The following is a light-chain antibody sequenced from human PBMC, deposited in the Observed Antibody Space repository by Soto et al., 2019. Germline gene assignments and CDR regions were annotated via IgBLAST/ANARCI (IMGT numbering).Light chain of an antibody. V-gene: IGKV1-12*02. CDR2: AAS. CDR1: QDIRSW. Sequence: DIQMTQSPSSVSASVGDRVTITCRASQDIRSWLAWYQQNPGKAHKVLIYAASTLQSGVPSRFSGSGSGTDFTLTISSLQPEDFATYFCQQGNSFPWTFGQGTKVEIK. CDR3: QQGNSFPWT. J-gene: IGKJ1*01.